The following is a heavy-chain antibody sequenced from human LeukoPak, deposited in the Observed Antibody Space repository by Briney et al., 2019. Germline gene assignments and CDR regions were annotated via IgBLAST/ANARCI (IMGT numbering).Heavy chain of an antibody. CDR1: GFTFSSYS. J-gene: IGHJ4*02. CDR3: ARDLKGRDGYNYTFDY. CDR2: ISSSSSYI. V-gene: IGHV3-21*01. Sequence: GGSLRLSCAASGFTFSSYSMNWVRQAPGKGLEWVSSISSSSSYIYYADSVKGRFTISRDNARNSLYLQMNSLRAEDTAVYYCARDLKGRDGYNYTFDYWGQGTLVTVSS. D-gene: IGHD5-24*01.